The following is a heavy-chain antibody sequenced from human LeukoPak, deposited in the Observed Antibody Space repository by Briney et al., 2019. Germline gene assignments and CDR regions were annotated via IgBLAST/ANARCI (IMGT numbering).Heavy chain of an antibody. D-gene: IGHD3-3*01. V-gene: IGHV3-53*04. CDR1: GFTVTTNY. CDR2: IYSGGST. CDR3: ARGDFWSGYYTGLY. J-gene: IGHJ4*02. Sequence: GGSLRLSCAASGFTVTTNYMSWVRQAPGKGLEWVSVIYSGGSTYYADSVKGRFTISRHNSMNTLYLQMDSLRDEDTAVYYCARGDFWSGYYTGLYWGQGTLVTVSS.